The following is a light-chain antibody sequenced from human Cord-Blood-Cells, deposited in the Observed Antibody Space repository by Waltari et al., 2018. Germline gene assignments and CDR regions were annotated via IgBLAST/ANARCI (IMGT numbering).Light chain of an antibody. CDR2: DVS. J-gene: IGLJ3*02. V-gene: IGLV2-11*01. CDR1: SSDVGGSKY. Sequence: QSALTQPRPVSGSPGQSVTISCTGTSSDVGGSKYVSWYQQHPGKASKLMIYDVSKRPSGVPDRFSGSKSGNTASLTISGLQAEDEADYYCCSYAGSYTWVFGGGTKLTVL. CDR3: CSYAGSYTWV.